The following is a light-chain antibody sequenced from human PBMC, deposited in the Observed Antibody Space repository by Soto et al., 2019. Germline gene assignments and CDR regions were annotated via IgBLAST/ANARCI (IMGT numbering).Light chain of an antibody. Sequence: DIQMTQSPSTLSASVGDRVTITCRASQSISSWLAWYQQKPGKAPKVLMYKASTLESGVPSRFGGSGSETEFTLTISSLQPEDFATYYCQQLNSYPITFGQGTRLEI. CDR2: KAS. J-gene: IGKJ5*01. CDR3: QQLNSYPIT. CDR1: QSISSW. V-gene: IGKV1-5*03.